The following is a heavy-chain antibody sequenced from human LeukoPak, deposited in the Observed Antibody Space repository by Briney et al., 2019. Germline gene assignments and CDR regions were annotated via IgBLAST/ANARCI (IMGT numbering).Heavy chain of an antibody. Sequence: ASVKVSCKASGYTFSNYNMHWGRHAPGHGLERMGIIHPRGTNTRDAQRFPGTVTMTRDTSTSTVYMQLSSLRSEETAVYYGARSGSSTSCPRDYWGQGTLVTVAS. CDR3: ARSGSSTSCPRDY. CDR1: GYTFSNYN. CDR2: IHPRGTNT. V-gene: IGHV1-46*01. J-gene: IGHJ4*02. D-gene: IGHD2-2*01.